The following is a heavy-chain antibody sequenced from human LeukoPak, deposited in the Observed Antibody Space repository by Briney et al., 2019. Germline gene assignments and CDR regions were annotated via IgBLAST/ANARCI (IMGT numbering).Heavy chain of an antibody. D-gene: IGHD3-3*01. CDR1: GFTFSSYA. J-gene: IGHJ4*02. CDR3: AKDPRGDVYDFWSGHVDY. V-gene: IGHV3-23*01. CDR2: ISGSGGST. Sequence: PGGSLRLSCAASGFTFSSYAMSWVRQAPGKGLEWVSAISGSGGSTYYADSVKGRFTISRDNSKNTLYLQMNSLRAEDTAVYYCAKDPRGDVYDFWSGHVDYWGQGTLVTVSS.